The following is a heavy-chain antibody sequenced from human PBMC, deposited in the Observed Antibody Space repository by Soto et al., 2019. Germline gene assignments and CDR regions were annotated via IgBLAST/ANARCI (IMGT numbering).Heavy chain of an antibody. CDR2: IYHSGST. D-gene: IGHD1-26*01. Sequence: SETLSLTCTVSGYSISSGYYWGWIRQPPGKGLEWIGSIYHSGSTYYNPSLKSRVTISVDTSKNQFSLKLSSVTAADTAVYYCARGGGYIVGAPESAFDIWGQGTMVTVSS. J-gene: IGHJ3*02. CDR1: GYSISSGYY. CDR3: ARGGGYIVGAPESAFDI. V-gene: IGHV4-38-2*02.